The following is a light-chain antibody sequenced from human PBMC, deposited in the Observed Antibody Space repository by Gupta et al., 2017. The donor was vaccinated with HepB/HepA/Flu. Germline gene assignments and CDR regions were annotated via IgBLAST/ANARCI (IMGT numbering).Light chain of an antibody. CDR3: KSYAGSNIWV. Sequence: QSALTQPASGSGSPGQSITISCTGTNSDVGAYNYVSWYQQHPGKVPKLMIYDVTYRPSGVSSRFSGSKSGNTASLTISGLQAEDEGDYFCKSYAGSNIWVFGGGTKLTVL. CDR2: DVT. CDR1: NSDVGAYNY. V-gene: IGLV2-14*01. J-gene: IGLJ3*02.